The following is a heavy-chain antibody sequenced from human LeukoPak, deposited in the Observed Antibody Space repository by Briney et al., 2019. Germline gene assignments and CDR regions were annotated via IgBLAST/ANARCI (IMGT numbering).Heavy chain of an antibody. V-gene: IGHV3-23*01. J-gene: IGHJ6*02. CDR1: GFTFSSYA. D-gene: IGHD3-10*01. CDR3: ARVEHYGSGGINVLYGMDV. Sequence: QPGGSLRLSCAASGFTFSSYAMSWVRQAPGKGLEWVSAISGSGGSTYYADSVKGRFTISRDNSKNTLFLQMNSLRAEDTAIYYCARVEHYGSGGINVLYGMDVWGQGTTVTVSS. CDR2: ISGSGGST.